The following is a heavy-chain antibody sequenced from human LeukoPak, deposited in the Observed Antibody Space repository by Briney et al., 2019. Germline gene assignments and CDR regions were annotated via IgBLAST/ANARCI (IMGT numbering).Heavy chain of an antibody. CDR3: ALHRREVFDY. CDR1: GFTFSSYA. Sequence: QPGRSLRLSCAASGFTFSSYAMHWVRQAPGKGLEWVAVISYDGSNKYYADSVKGRFTISRDNSKNTLYLQMNSLRAEDTAVYYCALHRREVFDYWGQGTMVTVRS. D-gene: IGHD1-26*01. CDR2: ISYDGSNK. J-gene: IGHJ4*02. V-gene: IGHV3-30-3*01.